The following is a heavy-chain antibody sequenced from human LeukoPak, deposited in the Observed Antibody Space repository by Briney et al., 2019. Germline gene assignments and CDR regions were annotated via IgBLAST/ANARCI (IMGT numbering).Heavy chain of an antibody. CDR1: GFTVSSNY. CDR2: IYSGGST. V-gene: IGHV3-66*02. D-gene: IGHD6-13*01. J-gene: IGHJ5*02. CDR3: ASQSSSWYNWFDP. Sequence: GGSLRLSCAASGFTVSSNYMSWVRQAPGKGLEWVSVIYSGGSTYYADSVKGRFTISRDHSKNTLYLQMNSLRAEDTAVYYCASQSSSWYNWFDPWGQGTLVTVSS.